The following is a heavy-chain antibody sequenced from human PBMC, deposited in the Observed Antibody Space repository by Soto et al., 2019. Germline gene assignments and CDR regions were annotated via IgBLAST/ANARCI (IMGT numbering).Heavy chain of an antibody. CDR2: SIPMLGTT. Sequence: QVQLVQSEAEVKKPGSSVRVSCKASGGTFSSYAISWVRQAPVQGLEWRGHSIPMLGTTTYAQKFLGRVTITADTSTSTAYMELSSLTSADTALYYCAREVYTSSYSYSALDSWCPGTLVTVSS. CDR3: AREVYTSSYSYSALDS. CDR1: GGTFSSYA. J-gene: IGHJ4*02. D-gene: IGHD5-18*01. V-gene: IGHV1-69*06.